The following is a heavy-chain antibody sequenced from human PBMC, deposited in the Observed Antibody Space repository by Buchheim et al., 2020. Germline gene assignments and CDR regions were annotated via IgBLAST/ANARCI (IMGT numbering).Heavy chain of an antibody. J-gene: IGHJ4*02. CDR2: MYYSGGS. V-gene: IGHV4-59*01. CDR1: GVSMKNYY. CDR3: ARVGTTWAYFDY. D-gene: IGHD2/OR15-2a*01. Sequence: QVQLQESGPGLVKPSEILSLTCNVSGVSMKNYYWSWIQQPPGKGLEWIGYMYYSGGSNYNPSLNGRATISIDTSKSQFSLILKSISAADTAMYYCARVGTTWAYFDYWGQGT.